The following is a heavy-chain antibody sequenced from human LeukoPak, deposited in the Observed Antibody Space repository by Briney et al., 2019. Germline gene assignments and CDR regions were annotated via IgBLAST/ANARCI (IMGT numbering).Heavy chain of an antibody. J-gene: IGHJ3*02. CDR3: AKGSGSSGYPSAFDI. Sequence: QSGGSLRLSCAASGFTFSSYGMHWVRQAPGKGLEWVAVISYDGSNKYYADSVKGRFTISRDNSKNTLYLQMNSLRAEDTAVYYCAKGSGSSGYPSAFDIWGQGTMVTVSS. V-gene: IGHV3-30*18. CDR2: ISYDGSNK. D-gene: IGHD3-22*01. CDR1: GFTFSSYG.